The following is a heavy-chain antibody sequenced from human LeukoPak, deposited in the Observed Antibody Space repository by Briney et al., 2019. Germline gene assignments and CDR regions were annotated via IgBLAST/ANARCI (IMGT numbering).Heavy chain of an antibody. V-gene: IGHV4-59*01. D-gene: IGHD2/OR15-2a*01. CDR2: IYYSGST. CDR3: AREVIDNWFDP. CDR1: GGSFSGYY. J-gene: IGHJ5*02. Sequence: SESLSLTCAVYGGSFSGYYWSWIRQPPGKGLEWIGYIYYSGSTNYNPSLKSRVTISVDTSKNQFSLKLSSVTAADTAVYYCAREVIDNWFDPWGQGTLVTVSS.